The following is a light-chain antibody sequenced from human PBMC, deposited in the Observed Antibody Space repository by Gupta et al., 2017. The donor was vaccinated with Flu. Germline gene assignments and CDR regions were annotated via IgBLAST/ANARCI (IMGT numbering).Light chain of an antibody. V-gene: IGKV1-5*03. J-gene: IGKJ1*01. Sequence: SVGDRVTITCRASQSISSWLAWYQQKPGKAPKLLIYKAPSLESGVPSRFSGSGSGTEFTLTISSLQPDDFATYYCQQYNSYSGTFGQGTKVEIK. CDR1: QSISSW. CDR2: KAP. CDR3: QQYNSYSGT.